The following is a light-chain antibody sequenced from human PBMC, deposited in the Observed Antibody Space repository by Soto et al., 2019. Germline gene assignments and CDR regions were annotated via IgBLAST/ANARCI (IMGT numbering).Light chain of an antibody. V-gene: IGLV2-23*01. CDR1: RSDVGGYNL. Sequence: QSALTQPASVSGSPGQSITLSCTGSRSDVGGYNLVSWYQHHPGKAPKLMIYEGTKRPSGVSNRFSGSKSANTASLTISGLQAEDEADYYCCSYAGGYTQVFGTGTKVTVL. J-gene: IGLJ1*01. CDR3: CSYAGGYTQV. CDR2: EGT.